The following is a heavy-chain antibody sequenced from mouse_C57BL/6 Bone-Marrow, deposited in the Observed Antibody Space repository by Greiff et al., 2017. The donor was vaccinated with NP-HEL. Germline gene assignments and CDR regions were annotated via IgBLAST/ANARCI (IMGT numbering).Heavy chain of an antibody. J-gene: IGHJ2*01. Sequence: EVKLVESGGGLVQSGRSLRLSCATSGFTFSDFYMEWVRQAPGKGLEWIAASRNKANDYTTEYSASVKGRFIVSRDTSQSILYLQMNALRAEDTAIYYCARDAGGYGLDYWGQGTTLTVSS. CDR1: GFTFSDFY. D-gene: IGHD2-10*02. V-gene: IGHV7-1*01. CDR3: ARDAGGYGLDY. CDR2: SRNKANDYTT.